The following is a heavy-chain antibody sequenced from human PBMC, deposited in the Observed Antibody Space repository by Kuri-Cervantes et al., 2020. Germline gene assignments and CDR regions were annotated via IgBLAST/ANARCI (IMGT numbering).Heavy chain of an antibody. CDR2: IXYSXXX. CDR1: XXSISSGDXC. CDR3: XGGXXAATXXYYFDY. Sequence: SETLSXXXTXXXXSISSGDXCWSWIRXPPGXGLEXXGYIXYSXXXYYNPXLXXXVXXSVDTXXXQFXXKLNSVTPADTAVYYXXGGXXAATXXYYFDYWGQGTLVTVSS. D-gene: IGHD2-15*01. J-gene: IGHJ4*02. V-gene: IGHV4-30-4*03.